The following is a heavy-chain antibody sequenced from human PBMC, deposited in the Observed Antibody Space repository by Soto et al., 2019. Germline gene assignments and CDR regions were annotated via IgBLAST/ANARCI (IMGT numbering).Heavy chain of an antibody. CDR1: GDSITSNSYF. Sequence: SETLSLTCTVSGDSITSNSYFWAWIRQPPGKGLEWIGSIYYSGSTYYNPSLKSRVTISVDTSKNQFSLKLSSVTAADTAVYYCAATSPGYSSSWYGGAYYYYGMDVWGQGTTVTVSS. J-gene: IGHJ6*02. D-gene: IGHD6-13*01. CDR2: IYYSGST. CDR3: AATSPGYSSSWYGGAYYYYGMDV. V-gene: IGHV4-39*01.